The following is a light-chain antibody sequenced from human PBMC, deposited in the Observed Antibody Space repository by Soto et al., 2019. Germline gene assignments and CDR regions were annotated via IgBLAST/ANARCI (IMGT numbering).Light chain of an antibody. CDR2: GAS. Sequence: EIVMTQSPATLSMSRGERATLSCRASQSVRSNLAWYHQKPGQAPRLLIYGASTRATGIPARFSGSGSGTEFTLTNNSLQSEDFVVYYCQQYDNWPPTFGQGTRLDIQ. J-gene: IGKJ5*01. CDR3: QQYDNWPPT. CDR1: QSVRSN. V-gene: IGKV3D-15*01.